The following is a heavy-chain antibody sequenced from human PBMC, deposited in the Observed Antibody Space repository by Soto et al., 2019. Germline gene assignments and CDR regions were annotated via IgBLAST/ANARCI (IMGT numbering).Heavy chain of an antibody. CDR1: GFTVSTFG. Sequence: QVQLVESGGGVVQPGRSLRLSGAVSGFTVSTFGMHWVRQAPGKGLEWVAVISRDGGTKFYADSVKGRFTISRDNSRNTLFLEMNSLRGDDMAVYYCTGEVASGYWGQGTLVTVSS. D-gene: IGHD2-8*02. V-gene: IGHV3-30*03. CDR3: TGEVASGY. CDR2: ISRDGGTK. J-gene: IGHJ4*02.